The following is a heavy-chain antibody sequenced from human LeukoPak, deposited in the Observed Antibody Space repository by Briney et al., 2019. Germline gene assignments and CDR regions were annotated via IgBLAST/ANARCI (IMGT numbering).Heavy chain of an antibody. CDR1: GGSISSSSYY. CDR2: IYYSGST. D-gene: IGHD6-6*01. J-gene: IGHJ4*02. Sequence: PSETLSLTCTVSGGSISSSSYYWGWIRQPPGKGLEWIGSIYYSGSTYYNPSLKSRVTISVDTSKNQFSLKLSSVTAADTAVYYCARGRGWRTYSSSPFDYWGQGTLVTVSS. V-gene: IGHV4-39*07. CDR3: ARGRGWRTYSSSPFDY.